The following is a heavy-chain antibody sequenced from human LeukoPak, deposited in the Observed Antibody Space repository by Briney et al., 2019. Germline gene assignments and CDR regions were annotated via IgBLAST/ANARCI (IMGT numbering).Heavy chain of an antibody. CDR1: GGSISGYY. CDR3: ARGGSSSSVWYFDY. CDR2: IYTTGYT. V-gene: IGHV4-4*07. D-gene: IGHD6-6*01. J-gene: IGHJ4*02. Sequence: PSETLSLTCTVSGGSISGYYWSWIRQATGKGLEWIGGIYTTGYTNYNPSLKSRVTMSVDTSKNQFSLKLSSVTAADTAVYYCARGGSSSSVWYFDYWGQGTPVPVSS.